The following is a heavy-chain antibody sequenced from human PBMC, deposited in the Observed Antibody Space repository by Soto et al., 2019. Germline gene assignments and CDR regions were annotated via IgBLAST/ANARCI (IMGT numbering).Heavy chain of an antibody. V-gene: IGHV1-3*01. Sequence: QVHLVQSGAEVKKPGASVKVSCKSSGYIFLNYAIHWVRQAPGQGLEWMGWIHAGDGTTKYPQSLQGRVTITRDTSASTVYMELSGLTSEDTAVYYWARVPRYTSDIVDVPAVMYEEWFDHWGQGTLVTVSS. CDR3: ARVPRYTSDIVDVPAVMYEEWFDH. J-gene: IGHJ5*02. D-gene: IGHD2-15*01. CDR2: IHAGDGTT. CDR1: GYIFLNYA.